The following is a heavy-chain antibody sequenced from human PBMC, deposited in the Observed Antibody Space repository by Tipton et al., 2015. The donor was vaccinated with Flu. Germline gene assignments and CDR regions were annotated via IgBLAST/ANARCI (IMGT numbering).Heavy chain of an antibody. J-gene: IGHJ4*02. CDR1: GGSISSFY. Sequence: TLSLTCTASGGSISSFYWSWIRQPPEKGLEWIGYIYYSGSTNYNPSLKSRVTISVDTSKNQFSLKLTSVTAADTAVYYCARAGRYQNFDFWGQGTLVTVSS. CDR3: ARAGRYQNFDF. V-gene: IGHV4-59*01. CDR2: IYYSGST. D-gene: IGHD2-2*01.